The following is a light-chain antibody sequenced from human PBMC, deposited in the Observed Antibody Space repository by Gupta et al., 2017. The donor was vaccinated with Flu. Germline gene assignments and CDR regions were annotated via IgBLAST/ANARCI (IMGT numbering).Light chain of an antibody. CDR1: SGSVSTGFY. CDR3: ILYLGGGIWA. J-gene: IGLJ3*02. Sequence: QTTVTQEPSFSVSPGGTVTLTCGLSSGSVSTGFYPSWYQQTPGRPPRPLIYNTNIRSSGVPDRFSGSIFGSEAALTITGAQMDDESDYYCILYLGGGIWAFGGGTKLTVL. CDR2: NTN. V-gene: IGLV8-61*01.